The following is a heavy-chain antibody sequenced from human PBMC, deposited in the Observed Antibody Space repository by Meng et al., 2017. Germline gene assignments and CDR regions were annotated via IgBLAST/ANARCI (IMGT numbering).Heavy chain of an antibody. CDR2: IYYSGST. D-gene: IGHD1-26*01. CDR3: ARARQKGVGAIDY. J-gene: IGHJ4*02. CDR1: GGSISSYY. V-gene: IGHV4-59*01. Sequence: QLKESGPGLVKPSETLSLTCTVSGGSISSYYWSWIRQPPGKGLEWIGYIYYSGSTNYNPSLKSRVTISVDTSKNQFSLKLSSVTAADTAVYYCARARQKGVGAIDYWGQGTLVTVSS.